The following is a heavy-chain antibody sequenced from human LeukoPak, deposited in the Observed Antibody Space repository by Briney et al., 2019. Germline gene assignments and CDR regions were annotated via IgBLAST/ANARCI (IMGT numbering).Heavy chain of an antibody. CDR1: GYTFTSYY. CDR3: ARFARYSGSYSWFDP. V-gene: IGHV1-46*01. Sequence: ASVKVSCKASGYTFTSYYMHWVRQAPGQGLEWMGIINPSGGSTSYAQKFQGRVTMTRDTSTSTVYMELSSLRSEDTAVYYCARFARYSGSYSWFDPWGQGTLVTVPS. D-gene: IGHD1-26*01. CDR2: INPSGGST. J-gene: IGHJ5*02.